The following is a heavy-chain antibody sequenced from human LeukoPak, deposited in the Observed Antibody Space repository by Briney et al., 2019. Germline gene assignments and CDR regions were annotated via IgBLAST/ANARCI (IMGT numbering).Heavy chain of an antibody. CDR3: AREGIISGWTLYYYYYYYMDV. V-gene: IGHV3-20*04. CDR2: INWNGGST. Sequence: GGSLRLSCAASGFTFDDYGMSWVRQAPGKGLEWVSGINWNGGSTGYADSVKGRFTISRDNAKNSLYLQMNSLRAEDTALYYCAREGIISGWTLYYYYYYYMDVWGKGTTVTVSS. D-gene: IGHD6-19*01. J-gene: IGHJ6*03. CDR1: GFTFDDYG.